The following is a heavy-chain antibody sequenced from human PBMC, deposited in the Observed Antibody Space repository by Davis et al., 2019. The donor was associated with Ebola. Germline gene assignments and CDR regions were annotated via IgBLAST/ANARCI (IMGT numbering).Heavy chain of an antibody. CDR1: GYTFTGHY. CDR3: TTGVYGGYAFDI. J-gene: IGHJ3*02. CDR2: IHPNSGAT. D-gene: IGHD4-23*01. Sequence: ASVKVSCKTSGYTFTGHYFHWVRQAPGQGLEWMGWIHPNSGATIYAQRFQGRVTMTRDTSINTAYMELRRLRSDDTALYYCTTGVYGGYAFDIWGLGTLVTVSS. V-gene: IGHV1-2*02.